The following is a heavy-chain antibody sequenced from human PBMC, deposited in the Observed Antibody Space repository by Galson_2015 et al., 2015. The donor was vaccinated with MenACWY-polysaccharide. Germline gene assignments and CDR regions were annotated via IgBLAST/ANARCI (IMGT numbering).Heavy chain of an antibody. J-gene: IGHJ3*02. CDR3: ARQTARRYSAALDI. V-gene: IGHV3-23*01. CDR2: ISSSGGNT. D-gene: IGHD1-14*01. CDR1: GFTFSTYA. Sequence: SLRLSCAASGFTFSTYAMNWVRQAPGKGLEWVSTISSSGGNTYYADSVKGRLTISRDNSKNTLYLQMNSLRAEDTAVYYCARQTARRYSAALDIWGQGTMVTVSS.